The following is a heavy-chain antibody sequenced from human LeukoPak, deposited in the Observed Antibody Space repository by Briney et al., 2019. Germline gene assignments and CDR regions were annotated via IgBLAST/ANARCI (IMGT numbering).Heavy chain of an antibody. V-gene: IGHV3-74*01. CDR3: ARVNDEDCSGGSCYTWYFDY. J-gene: IGHJ4*02. Sequence: GGSLRLSCAASGFTFSSYWMHWVRHAPGKGLVWASRINSDGSSTSYADSVKGRFTISRDNAKNTLYLQMNSLRAEDTAVYYCARVNDEDCSGGSCYTWYFDYWGQGTLVTVSS. CDR2: INSDGSST. D-gene: IGHD2-15*01. CDR1: GFTFSSYW.